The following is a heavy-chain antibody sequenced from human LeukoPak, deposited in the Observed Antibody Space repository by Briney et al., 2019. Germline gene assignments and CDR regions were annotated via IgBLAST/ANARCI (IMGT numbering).Heavy chain of an antibody. CDR3: ANADYSYDY. CDR2: ISSSGGST. J-gene: IGHJ4*02. CDR1: GFVFRSYA. Sequence: GGSLRLSCAASGFVFRSYAMSWVRQAPGKGLEWVSGISSSGGSTYHADSVRGRFTISRDNSKNTLYLQMNSLRAEDTAVYYCANADYSYDYWGQGTLVTVSS. V-gene: IGHV3-23*01. D-gene: IGHD4/OR15-4a*01.